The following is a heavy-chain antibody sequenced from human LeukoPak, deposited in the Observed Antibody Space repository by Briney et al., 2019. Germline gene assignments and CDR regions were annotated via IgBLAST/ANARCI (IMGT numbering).Heavy chain of an antibody. CDR2: IYSGGST. D-gene: IGHD5-18*01. CDR1: GFTFSDYY. Sequence: PGGSLRLSCAGSGFTFSDYYMSWIRRAPGKGLEWVSVIYSGGSTYYADSVKGRFTISRDNSKNTLYLQMNILRAEDTAVYYCARDGGRYSYGYYYYWGQGTLVTVSS. V-gene: IGHV3-53*01. CDR3: ARDGGRYSYGYYYY. J-gene: IGHJ4*02.